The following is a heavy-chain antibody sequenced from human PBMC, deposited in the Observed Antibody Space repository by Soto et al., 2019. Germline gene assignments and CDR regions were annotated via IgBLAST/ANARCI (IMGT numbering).Heavy chain of an antibody. CDR2: ISGSGGST. CDR1: GFTFSSYA. CDR3: ARPPDYVWGSYRNPLLDAFDI. V-gene: IGHV3-23*04. J-gene: IGHJ3*02. D-gene: IGHD3-16*02. Sequence: EVQLVESGGGLVKPGGSLRLSCAASGFTFSSYAMSWVRQAPGKGLEWVSAISGSGGSTYYADSVKGRFTISRDNSKNTLYLQMNSLRAEDTAVYYCARPPDYVWGSYRNPLLDAFDIWGQGTMVTVSS.